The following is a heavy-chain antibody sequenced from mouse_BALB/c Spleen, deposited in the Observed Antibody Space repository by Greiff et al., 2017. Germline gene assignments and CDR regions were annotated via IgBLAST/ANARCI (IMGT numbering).Heavy chain of an antibody. CDR3: AEYYDYDTY. CDR2: INPSTGYT. J-gene: IGHJ3*01. Sequence: QVQLQQSGTVLARPGASVKMSCKASGYSFTSYWMHWVKQRPGQGLEWIGYINPSTGYTEYNQKFKDKATLTADKSSSTAYMQLSSLTSEDSAVYYCAEYYDYDTYWGQGTLVTVSA. V-gene: IGHV1-4*01. CDR1: GYSFTSYW. D-gene: IGHD2-4*01.